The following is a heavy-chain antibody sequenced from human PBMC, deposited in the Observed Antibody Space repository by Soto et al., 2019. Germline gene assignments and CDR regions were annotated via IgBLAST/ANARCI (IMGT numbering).Heavy chain of an antibody. CDR1: GGSISSSSYY. CDR2: IYYSGST. Sequence: QLQLQESGPGLVKPSETLSLTCTVSGGSISSSSYYWGWIRQPPGKGLEWIGSIYYSGSTYYNPSPKRRVTTSVDTSKNPFSLKLSSVTAADTAVYYCARRLYYDSSGFEGGGMDVWGQGTTVTVSS. J-gene: IGHJ6*02. CDR3: ARRLYYDSSGFEGGGMDV. D-gene: IGHD3-22*01. V-gene: IGHV4-39*01.